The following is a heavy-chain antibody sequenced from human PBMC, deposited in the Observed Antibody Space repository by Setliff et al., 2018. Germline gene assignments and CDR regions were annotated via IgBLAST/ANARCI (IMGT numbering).Heavy chain of an antibody. Sequence: PSETLSLTCAVYGGSFSDYYWSWIRQPPGKGLEWLGEINHSGSTNYNPSLKSRVTISVDTSKNQFSLKLTSVTAADTAVYYCARDPHVLRYFDYWGQGTLVTVSS. V-gene: IGHV4-34*01. J-gene: IGHJ4*02. CDR2: INHSGST. CDR3: ARDPHVLRYFDY. D-gene: IGHD3-9*01. CDR1: GGSFSDYY.